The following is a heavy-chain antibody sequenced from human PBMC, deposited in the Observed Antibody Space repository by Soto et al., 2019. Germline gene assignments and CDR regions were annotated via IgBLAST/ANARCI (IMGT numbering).Heavy chain of an antibody. CDR1: GGSISSYY. CDR3: ARGLYYYDSSGYWGY. Sequence: SETLSLTCTVSGGSISSYYWSWIRQPPGKGLEWIGSIYYTGSTNYNPPLKSRVTISVDMSKNQFSLKVTSVTAADTAVYYCARGLYYYDSSGYWGYWGQGTLVTVSS. J-gene: IGHJ4*02. CDR2: IYYTGST. V-gene: IGHV4-59*08. D-gene: IGHD3-22*01.